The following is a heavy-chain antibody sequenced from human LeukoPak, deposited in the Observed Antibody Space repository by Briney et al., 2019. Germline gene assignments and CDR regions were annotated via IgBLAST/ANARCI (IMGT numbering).Heavy chain of an antibody. Sequence: GGSLRLSCAASGFTFSSYSVNWVRQAPGKGLEWVSSISRSSSYIYYADSVKGRFTISRDNAKNSLYLQMNSLRAEDTAVYYCARSWVTDYDILTGYYRYNWFDPWGQGTMVTVSS. D-gene: IGHD3-9*01. CDR2: ISRSSSYI. J-gene: IGHJ5*02. CDR1: GFTFSSYS. V-gene: IGHV3-21*01. CDR3: ARSWVTDYDILTGYYRYNWFDP.